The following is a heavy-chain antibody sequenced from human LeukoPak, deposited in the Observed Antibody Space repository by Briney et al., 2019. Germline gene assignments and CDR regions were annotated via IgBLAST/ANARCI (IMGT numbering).Heavy chain of an antibody. V-gene: IGHV4-59*08. CDR1: GGSISSYY. CDR3: ARLNYYDSSGYYH. Sequence: SETLSLTCTVSGGSISSYYWSWIRQPPGKGLEWIGYIYYSGSTNYNPSLKSRVTISVDTSKNQFSLKLSSVTAADTAVYYCARLNYYDSSGYYHWGQGTLVTVSS. CDR2: IYYSGST. D-gene: IGHD3-22*01. J-gene: IGHJ5*02.